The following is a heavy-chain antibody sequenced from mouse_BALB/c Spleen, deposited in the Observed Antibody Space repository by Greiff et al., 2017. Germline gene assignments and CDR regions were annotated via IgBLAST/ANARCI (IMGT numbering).Heavy chain of an antibody. CDR1: GFNIKDTY. Sequence: EVMLVESGAELVKPGASVKLSCTASGFNIKDTYMHWVKQRPEQGLEWIGRIDPANGNTKYDPKFQGKATITADTSSNTAYLQLSSLTSEDTAVYYCASYYDYDGAWFAYWGQGTLVTVSA. V-gene: IGHV14-3*02. CDR3: ASYYDYDGAWFAY. CDR2: IDPANGNT. J-gene: IGHJ3*01. D-gene: IGHD2-4*01.